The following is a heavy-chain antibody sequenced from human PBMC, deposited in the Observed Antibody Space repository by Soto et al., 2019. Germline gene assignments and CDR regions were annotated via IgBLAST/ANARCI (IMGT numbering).Heavy chain of an antibody. V-gene: IGHV4-59*11. J-gene: IGHJ5*02. CDR2: VWHSGRT. CDR1: GGSISPHY. CDR3: VREIVGATTWFDP. Sequence: QVQLQESGPGLVKPSETLSPTCTVSGGSISPHYWHWIRQPPGKGLEWIGYVWHSGRTNYNSSLKSRVTISLDTSNNQFSLSLTSVTAADTAIYYCVREIVGATTWFDPWGQGNLVTVSS. D-gene: IGHD1-26*01.